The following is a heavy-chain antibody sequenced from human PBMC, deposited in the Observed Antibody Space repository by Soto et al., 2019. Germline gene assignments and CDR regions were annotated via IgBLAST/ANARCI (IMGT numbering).Heavy chain of an antibody. CDR1: GGSFSGYF. D-gene: IGHD1-26*01. CDR2: ISHRGST. J-gene: IGHJ4*02. Sequence: PSETLSLTCAVYGGSFSGYFWTWIRQPPGKGLEWIGEISHRGSTNYNPSLNSRVTISLDTSKNQFSLKLNSVTAADTAVYYCARGRRDIGSSYARWFFDYWGQGTLVTVSS. V-gene: IGHV4-34*01. CDR3: ARGRRDIGSSYARWFFDY.